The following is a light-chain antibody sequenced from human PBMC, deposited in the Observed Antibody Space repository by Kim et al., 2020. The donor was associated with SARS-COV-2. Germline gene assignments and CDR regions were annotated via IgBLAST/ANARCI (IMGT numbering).Light chain of an antibody. CDR1: QSVLYNSNNKNY. CDR3: QQYDSIPLT. Sequence: DIVMTQSPDSLAVSLGERATINCKSSQSVLYNSNNKNYLAWFQQKPGQPPKLLIYCASTRESGVPDRFSGSGSGTDFTLTISSVQAEDVAVYYCQQYDSIPLTFGGGTKVDIK. V-gene: IGKV4-1*01. J-gene: IGKJ4*01. CDR2: CAS.